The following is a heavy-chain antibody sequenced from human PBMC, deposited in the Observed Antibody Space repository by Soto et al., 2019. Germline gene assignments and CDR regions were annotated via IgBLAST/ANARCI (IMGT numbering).Heavy chain of an antibody. J-gene: IGHJ6*02. V-gene: IGHV3-30-3*01. CDR3: ASRAFGVVIIESYYGMNV. Sequence: GGSLRLSCAASGFTFSSYAMHWVRQAPGKGLEWVAVISYDGSNKYYADSVKGQFTISRDNSKNTLYLQMNSLRAEDAAVYYCASRAFGVVIIESYYGMNVWGQGTTVTVSS. D-gene: IGHD3-3*01. CDR2: ISYDGSNK. CDR1: GFTFSSYA.